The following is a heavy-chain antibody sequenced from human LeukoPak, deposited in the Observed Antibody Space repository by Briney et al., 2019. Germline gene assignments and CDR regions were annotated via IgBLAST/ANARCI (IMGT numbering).Heavy chain of an antibody. Sequence: ASVKVSCKASGGTFSSYAISWVRQAPGQGLEWMGWISAYNGNTNYAQKLQGRVTMTTDTSTSTAYMELRSLRSDDTAVYDCARDSPVFLPILPYCGGDCFSHDAFDIWGQGTMVTVSS. J-gene: IGHJ3*02. CDR1: GGTFSSYA. D-gene: IGHD2-21*02. CDR3: ARDSPVFLPILPYCGGDCFSHDAFDI. V-gene: IGHV1-18*01. CDR2: ISAYNGNT.